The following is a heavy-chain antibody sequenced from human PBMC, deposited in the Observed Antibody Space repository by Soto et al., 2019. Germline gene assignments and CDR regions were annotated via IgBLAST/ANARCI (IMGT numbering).Heavy chain of an antibody. CDR3: VTSYVGIVYACDY. D-gene: IGHD3-10*02. CDR2: ISSSGSDT. Sequence: WVRQVPGKGLEWVSGISSSGSDTYYADSAKGRFTISRDNSKNTLYLQMNSLRAGDTAVYHCVTSYVGIVYACDYWGQGTLVTVSS. J-gene: IGHJ4*02. V-gene: IGHV3-23*01.